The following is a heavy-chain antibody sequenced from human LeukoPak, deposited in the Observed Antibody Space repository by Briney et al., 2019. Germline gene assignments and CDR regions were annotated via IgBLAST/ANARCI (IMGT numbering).Heavy chain of an antibody. CDR3: ARAGYSYGYFDY. CDR2: ISGSGGST. Sequence: GGSLRLSCAASGFTFSSYAMSWVRQAPGKGLEWVSAISGSGGSTYYADSVKGRFTISRDNSKNTLYLQMNSLRAEDTAVYYCARAGYSYGYFDYWGQGTLVTVSS. CDR1: GFTFSSYA. J-gene: IGHJ4*02. D-gene: IGHD5-18*01. V-gene: IGHV3-23*01.